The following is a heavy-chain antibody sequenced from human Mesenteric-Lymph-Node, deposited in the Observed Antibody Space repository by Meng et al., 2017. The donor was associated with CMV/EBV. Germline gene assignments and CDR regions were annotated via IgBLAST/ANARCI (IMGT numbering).Heavy chain of an antibody. CDR3: ARTSSLQGFDY. D-gene: IGHD3-16*02. V-gene: IGHV4-31*03. CDR1: GGSISGAGYY. J-gene: IGHJ4*02. CDR2: IYYSGTA. Sequence: CTVSGGSISGAGYYCSWIRQHPGKGLEWIGYIYYSGTASYNPSLKSRVTMSVDTSKNQFSLKLSSVTAADTAVYYCARTSSLQGFDYWGQGTLVTVSS.